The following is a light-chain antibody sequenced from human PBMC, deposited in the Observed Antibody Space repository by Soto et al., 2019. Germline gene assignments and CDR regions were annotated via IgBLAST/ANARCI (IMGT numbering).Light chain of an antibody. J-gene: IGLJ1*01. CDR3: QSYDSSLSGSRV. V-gene: IGLV1-40*01. Sequence: QPVLTQPPSVSGAPGQRVTISCTGSSSNIGAGYDVHWYQQLPGTAPRLLIYGNSNRPSGVPDRFSGSKSGTSVSLAITGLQAEDEADYYCQSYDSSLSGSRVFGTGTKVTVL. CDR2: GNS. CDR1: SSNIGAGYD.